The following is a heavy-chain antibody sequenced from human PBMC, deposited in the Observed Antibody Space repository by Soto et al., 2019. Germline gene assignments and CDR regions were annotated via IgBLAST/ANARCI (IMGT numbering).Heavy chain of an antibody. D-gene: IGHD2-21*02. CDR1: GFTFSSYG. V-gene: IGHV3-33*01. J-gene: IGHJ4*02. Sequence: QVQLVESGGGVVQPGRSLRLSCAASGFTFSSYGMHWVRQAPGKGLEWVAVIWYDGSNKYYADSVKGRFTISRDNSKHTLYLKMNSLRAEDTAVYYCARELLAYCGGDCYSPLPYWGQGTLVTVSS. CDR3: ARELLAYCGGDCYSPLPY. CDR2: IWYDGSNK.